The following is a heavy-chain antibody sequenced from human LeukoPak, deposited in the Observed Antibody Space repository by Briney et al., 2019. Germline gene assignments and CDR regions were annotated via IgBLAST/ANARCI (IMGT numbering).Heavy chain of an antibody. CDR2: INPNSGGT. V-gene: IGHV1-2*02. Sequence: ASVKVSCKASGYTFTGYYMHWVRQAPGQGLEWMGWINPNSGGTNYAQKFQGRVTMTRDTSISTAYMELSRLRSDDTAVYYCARGGGFFCSSTSCHPYYFDYWGQGTLVTVSS. J-gene: IGHJ4*02. D-gene: IGHD2-2*01. CDR1: GYTFTGYY. CDR3: ARGGGFFCSSTSCHPYYFDY.